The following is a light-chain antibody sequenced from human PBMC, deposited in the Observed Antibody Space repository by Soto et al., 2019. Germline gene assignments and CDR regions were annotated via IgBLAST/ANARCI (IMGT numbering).Light chain of an antibody. CDR1: QSVSSN. CDR2: GAS. J-gene: IGKJ1*01. V-gene: IGKV3-15*01. CDR3: QQYNNWPPT. Sequence: EIVMTQSPATLSVSPWERATLSCMASQSVSSNLAWYQQKPGQAPRLLIYGASTRATGIPARFSGSGSGTEFTLTISSLQSEDFAVYYCQQYNNWPPTFGQGTKVDI.